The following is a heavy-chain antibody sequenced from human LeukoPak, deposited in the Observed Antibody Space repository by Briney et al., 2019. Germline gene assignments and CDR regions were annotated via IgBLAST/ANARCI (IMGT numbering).Heavy chain of an antibody. CDR1: GFTFSSYW. D-gene: IGHD3/OR15-3a*01. J-gene: IGHJ4*02. CDR2: IKQDGSEK. CDR3: ARHYSAGTGYFDC. V-gene: IGHV3-7*02. Sequence: RGSLRDSCAASGFTFSSYWMSWVRPAPGKGLEWVANIKQDGSEKYYVDSVKGRFTISIDKANNTLYLQKNSPRAEDTALHYCARHYSAGTGYFDCWGQGTLVTVSS.